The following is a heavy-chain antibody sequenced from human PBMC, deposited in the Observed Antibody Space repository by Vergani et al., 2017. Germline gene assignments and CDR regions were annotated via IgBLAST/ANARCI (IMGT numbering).Heavy chain of an antibody. Sequence: QLQLQESGPGLVKPSETLSLTCTVSGDSISNYYWTWIRQPAGKGLHWIGRIYTSGSTNYNPSLQSRVTMSVETSKHQFSLKMTAVTAADTAVYYCARGVGRLDYWGQGTLVTVSS. CDR1: GDSISNYY. V-gene: IGHV4-4*07. D-gene: IGHD1-1*01. CDR3: ARGVGRLDY. CDR2: IYTSGST. J-gene: IGHJ4*02.